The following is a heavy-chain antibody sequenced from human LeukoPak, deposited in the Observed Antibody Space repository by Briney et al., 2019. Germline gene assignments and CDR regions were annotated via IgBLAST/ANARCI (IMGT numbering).Heavy chain of an antibody. CDR2: ITWNSGTI. CDR1: GLTFYDYA. D-gene: IGHD3-10*01. Sequence: PGGSLRLSCAVSGLTFYDYAMHWVRQAPGKGLEWVSGITWNSGTIAHADSVKGRFTISRDNAKNSLYLQVNSLRSADTALYYCAAGAGIIRYWGQGTLVTVSS. J-gene: IGHJ4*02. CDR3: AAGAGIIRY. V-gene: IGHV3-9*01.